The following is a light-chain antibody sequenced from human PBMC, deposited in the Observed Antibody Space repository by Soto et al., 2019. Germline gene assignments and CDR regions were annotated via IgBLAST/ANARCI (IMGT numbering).Light chain of an antibody. CDR2: DAS. V-gene: IGKV1-33*01. CDR1: QDIGNY. CDR3: QHYDSLPIT. Sequence: DIQMTQSPSSLSASVGERVTITCQASQDIGNYLSWYQQKPGKAPKLLIYDASRLQTGVPSRFSGSGSGTRFSFTFDSRQPEDFASYYCQHYDSLPITSGQGTRLDIK. J-gene: IGKJ5*01.